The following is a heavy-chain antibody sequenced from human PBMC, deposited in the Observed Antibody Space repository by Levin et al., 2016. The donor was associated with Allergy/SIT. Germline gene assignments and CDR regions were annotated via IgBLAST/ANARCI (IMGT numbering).Heavy chain of an antibody. CDR2: IYHTGHT. CDR3: ARVVDRTLGAFDI. J-gene: IGHJ3*02. Sequence: SETLSLTCTVSGVSITSGDFYWGWIRQPPGKGLEWIGYIYHTGHTYINPALRSRVTTSVDRSNNQFSLELTSVTAADTAVYYCARVVDRTLGAFDIWGQGTLVTVSS. V-gene: IGHV4-30-2*01. D-gene: IGHD2/OR15-2a*01. CDR1: GVSITSGDFY.